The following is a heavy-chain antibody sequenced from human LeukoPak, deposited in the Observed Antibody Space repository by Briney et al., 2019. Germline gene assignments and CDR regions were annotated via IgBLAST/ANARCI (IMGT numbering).Heavy chain of an antibody. CDR2: ISYSGNS. CDR1: GGSISNYF. V-gene: IGHV4-59*01. J-gene: IGHJ6*02. D-gene: IGHD3-10*01. Sequence: SSETLSLTCSVSGGSISNYFWSWIRQPPGKGLEYIGHISYSGNSYYNPSLESRVTISVDTSKNQFSLKLSSVTAADTALYYCARETKRFTMVRGVRGYYSGMDVWGQGTTVIVSS. CDR3: ARETKRFTMVRGVRGYYSGMDV.